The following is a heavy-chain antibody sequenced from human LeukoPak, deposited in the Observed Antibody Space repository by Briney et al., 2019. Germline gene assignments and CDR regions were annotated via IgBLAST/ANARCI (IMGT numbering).Heavy chain of an antibody. D-gene: IGHD5-18*01. CDR2: IYYSGST. V-gene: IGHV4-39*01. J-gene: IGHJ4*02. CDR3: ASRGYSYGLEY. Sequence: SETLSLTCTVSGGSISSSSYYWGWIRQPPGKGLEWIGSIYYSGSTYYNPSLKSRVTISVDTSKNQFSLKLSSVTAADTAVYYWASRGYSYGLEYWGQGTLVTVSS. CDR1: GGSISSSSYY.